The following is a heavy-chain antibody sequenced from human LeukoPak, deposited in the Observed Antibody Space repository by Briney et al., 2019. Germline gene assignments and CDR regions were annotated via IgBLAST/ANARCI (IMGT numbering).Heavy chain of an antibody. V-gene: IGHV4-39*01. D-gene: IGHD2-15*01. CDR2: SYYSGTT. CDR1: GGSISSSNYY. CDR3: ARHGGYCSGGRCVINMYYLDN. Sequence: SETLSLTCTVSGGSISSSNYYWGWIRQPPGKGLEWIGSSYYSGTTYYNPSLKSRVTISVDTSKNQFSLKLSSVTAADTAVYYCARHGGYCSGGRCVINMYYLDNWGQGTLVTVSS. J-gene: IGHJ4*02.